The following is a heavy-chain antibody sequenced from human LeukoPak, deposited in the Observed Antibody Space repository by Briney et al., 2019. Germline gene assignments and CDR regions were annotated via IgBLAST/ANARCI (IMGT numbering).Heavy chain of an antibody. V-gene: IGHV3-23*01. CDR3: AKGDIVVVPAAHTFDY. D-gene: IGHD2-2*01. CDR2: ISGSGGST. Sequence: PRGSLRLSCAASGFTFSSYAMSWVRQAPGKGLEWVSAISGSGGSTYYADSVKGRFTISRDNSKNTLYLHMNSLRAEDTAVYYCAKGDIVVVPAAHTFDYWGQGTLVTVSS. CDR1: GFTFSSYA. J-gene: IGHJ4*02.